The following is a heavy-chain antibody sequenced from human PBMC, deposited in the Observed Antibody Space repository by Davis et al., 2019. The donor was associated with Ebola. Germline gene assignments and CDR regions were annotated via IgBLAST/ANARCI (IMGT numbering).Heavy chain of an antibody. V-gene: IGHV4-34*01. D-gene: IGHD2-21*01. CDR2: INHSGST. J-gene: IGHJ4*02. CDR3: ARGGVRILWGIMGY. Sequence: MPSETLSLTCAVYGGSFSGYYWRWIRQPPGKGLEWIGEINHSGSTNYNPSLKSRVTISVDTSKNQFSLKLSSVTAADTAVYYCARGGVRILWGIMGYWGQGTLVAVSS. CDR1: GGSFSGYY.